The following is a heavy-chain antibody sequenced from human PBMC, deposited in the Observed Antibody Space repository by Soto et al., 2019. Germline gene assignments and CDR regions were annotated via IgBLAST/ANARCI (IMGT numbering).Heavy chain of an antibody. Sequence: PVGSLRLSCAASGFTFSSYAMHWVRQAPGKGLEWVAVISYDGSNKYYADSVKGRFTISRDNSKNTLYLQMNSLRAEDTAVYYCARENYSGSYFGYNWFDPWGQGTLVTVSS. CDR3: ARENYSGSYFGYNWFDP. V-gene: IGHV3-30-3*01. D-gene: IGHD1-26*01. J-gene: IGHJ5*02. CDR1: GFTFSSYA. CDR2: ISYDGSNK.